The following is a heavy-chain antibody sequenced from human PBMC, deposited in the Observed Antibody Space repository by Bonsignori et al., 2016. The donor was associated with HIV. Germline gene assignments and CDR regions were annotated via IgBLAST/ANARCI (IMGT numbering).Heavy chain of an antibody. CDR3: AKDIGDIVVVPAAGPQYYYYYYYMDV. V-gene: IGHV3-9*01. J-gene: IGHJ6*03. CDR2: ISWNSGSI. Sequence: VRQAPGKGLEWVSGISWNSGSIGYADSVKGRFTISRDNAKNSLYLQMNSLRAEDTALYYCAKDIGDIVVVPAAGPQYYYYYYYMDVWGKGTTVTVSS. D-gene: IGHD2-2*01.